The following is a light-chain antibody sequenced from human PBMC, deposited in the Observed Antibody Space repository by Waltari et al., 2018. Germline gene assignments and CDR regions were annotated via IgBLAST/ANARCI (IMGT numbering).Light chain of an antibody. CDR2: GAS. CDR3: QQYSNWPPRYT. V-gene: IGKV3-15*01. Sequence: EIVMTQSPVTLSVSPGEGATLSCRASQSISSDLAWYQHKPGQAPRLLIYGASTRATGVPVRFSGSGSGTEFTLTISGLQSEDFAVYYCQQYSNWPPRYTFGQGTRQEIK. CDR1: QSISSD. J-gene: IGKJ2*01.